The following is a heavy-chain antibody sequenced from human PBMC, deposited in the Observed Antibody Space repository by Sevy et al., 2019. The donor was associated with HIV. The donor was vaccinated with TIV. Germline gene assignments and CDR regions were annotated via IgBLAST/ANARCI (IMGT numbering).Heavy chain of an antibody. CDR2: ISSSSSYI. D-gene: IGHD2-2*01. V-gene: IGHV3-21*01. Sequence: GGYLRLSCAASGFTFSSYSMNWVRQAPGKGLEWVSSISSSSSYIYYADSVKGRFTISRDNAKNSLYLQMNSLRADDTAVYYCARDSDTVVVPAAIRDYGSGTMPSYFDYWGQGTLVTVSS. J-gene: IGHJ4*02. CDR1: GFTFSSYS. CDR3: ARDSDTVVVPAAIRDYGSGTMPSYFDY.